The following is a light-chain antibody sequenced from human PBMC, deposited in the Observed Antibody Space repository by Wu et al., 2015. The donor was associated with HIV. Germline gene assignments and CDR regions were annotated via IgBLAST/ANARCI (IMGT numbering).Light chain of an antibody. Sequence: EIVLTQSPGTLSLSPGERATLSCRTSQKIRSIFLAWYQQKPGQAPRLLIYGASSRATGIADRFSGSGSGTDFTLTISRLEPEDFAVYYCQQYGSSPNSFGQGTKLEIK. CDR1: QKIRSIF. CDR2: GAS. J-gene: IGKJ2*03. V-gene: IGKV3-20*01. CDR3: QQYGSSPNS.